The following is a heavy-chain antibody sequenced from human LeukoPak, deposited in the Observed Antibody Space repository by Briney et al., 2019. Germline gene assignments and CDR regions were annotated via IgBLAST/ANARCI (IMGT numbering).Heavy chain of an antibody. V-gene: IGHV3-53*01. CDR1: GFTVSSNY. J-gene: IGHJ4*02. Sequence: GGSLRLSCAASGFTVSSNYMSWVRQAPGKGLEWVSVIYSGGSTYYADSVKGRFTISRDNSKNTLYLQTNSLRAEDTAVYYCAREIYGDYGRFDYWGQGTLVTVSS. CDR2: IYSGGST. CDR3: AREIYGDYGRFDY. D-gene: IGHD4-17*01.